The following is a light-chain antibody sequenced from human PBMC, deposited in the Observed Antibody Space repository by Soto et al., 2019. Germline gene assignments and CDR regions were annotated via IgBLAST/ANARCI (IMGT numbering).Light chain of an antibody. J-gene: IGKJ1*01. Sequence: EIEIPQSPSTLSGTVGDRVTITCRASQTISSWLAWYQQKPGKAPKLLIYKASTLKSGVPSRFSGSGSGTEFTLTISSLQPDDFATYYCQHSNSYSEAFGQGTKV. CDR1: QTISSW. CDR3: QHSNSYSEA. V-gene: IGKV1-5*03. CDR2: KAS.